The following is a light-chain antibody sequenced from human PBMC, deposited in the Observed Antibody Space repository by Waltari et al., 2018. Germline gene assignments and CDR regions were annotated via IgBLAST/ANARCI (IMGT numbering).Light chain of an antibody. Sequence: QSALTQPASVSGSPGQSITISCTGTSSDVGSSNLVSWYHQHPGKAPKLMIYEGSKRPSGVSNRFSGSKSGNTASLTISGLQAEDEADYYCCSYTAGSTWVFGGGTKLTVL. CDR3: CSYTAGSTWV. CDR1: SSDVGSSNL. V-gene: IGLV2-23*01. CDR2: EGS. J-gene: IGLJ3*02.